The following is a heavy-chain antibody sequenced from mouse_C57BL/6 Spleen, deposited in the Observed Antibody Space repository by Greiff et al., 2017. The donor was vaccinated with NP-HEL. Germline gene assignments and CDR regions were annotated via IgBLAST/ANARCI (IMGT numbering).Heavy chain of an antibody. CDR3: TTLTTVVPDY. V-gene: IGHV14-4*01. J-gene: IGHJ2*01. D-gene: IGHD1-1*01. CDR1: GFNIKDDY. Sequence: VHVKQSGAELVRPGASVKLSCTASGFNIKDDYMHWVKQRPEQGLEWIGWIDPENGDTEYASKFQGKATITADTSSNTAYLQLSSLTSEDTAVYYCTTLTTVVPDYWGQGTTLTVSS. CDR2: IDPENGDT.